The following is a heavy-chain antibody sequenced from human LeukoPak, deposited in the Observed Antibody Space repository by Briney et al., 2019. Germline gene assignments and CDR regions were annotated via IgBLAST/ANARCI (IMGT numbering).Heavy chain of an antibody. V-gene: IGHV4-59*01. CDR2: IYYSGST. J-gene: IGHJ4*02. D-gene: IGHD6-13*01. CDR1: GGSISSYY. CDR3: ARTQQMNQQLVLSLDY. Sequence: SETLSLTCTVSGGSISSYYWSWIRQPPGKGLEWIGYIYYSGSTNYNPSLKSRVTISVDTSKNQFSLKLSSVTAADTAVYYCARTQQMNQQLVLSLDYWGQGTLVTVSS.